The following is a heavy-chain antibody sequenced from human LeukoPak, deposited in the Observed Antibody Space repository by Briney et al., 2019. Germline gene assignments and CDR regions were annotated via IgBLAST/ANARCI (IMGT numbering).Heavy chain of an antibody. V-gene: IGHV3-23*01. J-gene: IGHJ4*02. CDR2: ISGSGDST. Sequence: PGGPLRLSCAASGFTFSTYGMNWVRQAPGKGLEWVSTISGSGDSTYYADSVKGRFTISRDSSRDTLYLQMNSLRAEDTAVYYCAKGNTANRNPNFDYWGQGTLVTVSS. CDR1: GFTFSTYG. D-gene: IGHD5-18*01. CDR3: AKGNTANRNPNFDY.